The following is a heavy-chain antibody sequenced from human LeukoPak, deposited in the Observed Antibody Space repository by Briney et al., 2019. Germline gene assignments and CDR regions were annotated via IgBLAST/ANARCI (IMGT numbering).Heavy chain of an antibody. D-gene: IGHD2-21*02. CDR3: AVGSDCSS. CDR1: GLTFPNYA. J-gene: IGHJ5*02. CDR2: IKANGATT. Sequence: PGGPLRLSCTASGLTFPNYAMSWVRQAPGKGLEWVSSIKANGATTYYADSVKGRFTLSRDNSKNTLFLQLSSLRAEDTAVYYCAVGSDCSSWGQGTLVAVSS. V-gene: IGHV3-23*01.